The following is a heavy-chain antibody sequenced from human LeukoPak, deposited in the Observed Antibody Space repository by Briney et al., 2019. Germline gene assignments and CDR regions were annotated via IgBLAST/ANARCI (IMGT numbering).Heavy chain of an antibody. V-gene: IGHV1-18*01. CDR2: MSAYNGNT. D-gene: IGHD2-15*01. CDR1: GYTFTSYG. Sequence: WASVKVSCKASGYTFTSYGISWVRQAPGQGLEWMGWMSAYNGNTNYAQKLQGRVTMTKDTSTSTVYMELRSLRSDDTAVYYCARPPLYCSGGSCYSWFDPWGQGTLVTVSS. CDR3: ARPPLYCSGGSCYSWFDP. J-gene: IGHJ5*02.